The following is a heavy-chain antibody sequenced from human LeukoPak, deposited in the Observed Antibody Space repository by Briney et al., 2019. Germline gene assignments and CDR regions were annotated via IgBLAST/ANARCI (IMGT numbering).Heavy chain of an antibody. J-gene: IGHJ4*02. D-gene: IGHD3-16*01. Sequence: SGGSLRLSCAASGFSFSSFWMTWGRQAPGKGPEWVANINEDGGEKYYVDSVKGRFIISRDNGKNSLYLEMNSLRADDTAVYFCVQGGHFDFWGQGAPVTVSS. V-gene: IGHV3-7*01. CDR3: VQGGHFDF. CDR1: GFSFSSFW. CDR2: INEDGGEK.